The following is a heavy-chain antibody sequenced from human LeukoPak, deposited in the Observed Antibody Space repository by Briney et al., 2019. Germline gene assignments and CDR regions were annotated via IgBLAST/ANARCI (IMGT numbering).Heavy chain of an antibody. V-gene: IGHV3-30-3*01. CDR3: ARDPLTFTDSGSYDFWSGSFDY. CDR1: GFTFSSNA. J-gene: IGHJ4*02. CDR2: ISYDGSNK. D-gene: IGHD3-3*01. Sequence: GGSLRLSCAASGFTFSSNAMHWVRQAPGKGLEWVAVISYDGSNKYYADSVRGRFTISRDNSKNTLYLQMNSLRVEDTAVYFCARDPLTFTDSGSYDFWSGSFDYWGQGTLVTVSS.